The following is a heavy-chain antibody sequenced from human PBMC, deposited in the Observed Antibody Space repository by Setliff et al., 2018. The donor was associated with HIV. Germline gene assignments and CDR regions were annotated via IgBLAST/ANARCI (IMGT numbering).Heavy chain of an antibody. V-gene: IGHV4-38-2*01. CDR3: ARFDDNGYWVDL. J-gene: IGHJ4*02. D-gene: IGHD3-22*01. CDR2: LFYGGST. Sequence: LSLTCAVSGYSISSGYYWGWIRQPPGKGLEWSGSLFYGGSTHYTPSLKSRVSISVDTSKNQFSLRLSSVTAADTAVYYCARFDDNGYWVDLWGQGTLVTVSS. CDR1: GYSISSGYY.